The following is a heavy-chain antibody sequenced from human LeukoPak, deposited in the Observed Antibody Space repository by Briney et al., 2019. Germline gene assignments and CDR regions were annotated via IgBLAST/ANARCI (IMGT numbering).Heavy chain of an antibody. Sequence: PSETLSLTCAVYGGSFSGYYWSWIRQPPGKGLEWIGEINHSGTPNYSPSLKSRVTISLDTSRNQFSLKLTSVTAADTAVYYCAKSNGYGLVDIWGQGTMVTVSS. D-gene: IGHD3-10*01. CDR2: INHSGTP. V-gene: IGHV4-34*01. J-gene: IGHJ3*02. CDR1: GGSFSGYY. CDR3: AKSNGYGLVDI.